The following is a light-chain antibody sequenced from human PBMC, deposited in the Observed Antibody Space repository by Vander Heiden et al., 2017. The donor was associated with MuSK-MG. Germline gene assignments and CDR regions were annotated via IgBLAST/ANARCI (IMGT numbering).Light chain of an antibody. V-gene: IGKV1-5*01. CDR3: QQDDGSSQT. CDR1: QSIGTW. J-gene: IGKJ1*01. CDR2: DAS. Sequence: GDRVIITCRASQSIGTWLAWYQQQPGKAPKFLIYDASTLETGVPSRFSGSGSGTNFILTINSLQPDDFATYYCQQDDGSSQTFGQGTKVXIK.